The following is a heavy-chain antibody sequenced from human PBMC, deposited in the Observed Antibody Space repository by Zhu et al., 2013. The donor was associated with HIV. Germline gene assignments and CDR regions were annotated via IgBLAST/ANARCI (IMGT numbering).Heavy chain of an antibody. Sequence: QVQLVQSGAEVKKPGASVKVSCKASGSSFSGFYFHWVRQAPGQGLEWMGIINPSGGSTSYAQRFQGRVTMTRDTSTNTLYMELSSLRSEDTAVYYCARGAGYSSGWYDLWGQGTLVTVSS. J-gene: IGHJ5*02. CDR3: ARGAGYSSGWYDL. CDR1: GSSFSGFY. CDR2: INPSGGST. V-gene: IGHV1-46*01. D-gene: IGHD6-19*01.